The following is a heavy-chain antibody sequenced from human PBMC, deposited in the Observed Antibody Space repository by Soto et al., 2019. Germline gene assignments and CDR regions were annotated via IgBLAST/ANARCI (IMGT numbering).Heavy chain of an antibody. J-gene: IGHJ5*02. Sequence: EVPLVESGGGLVQPGGSLSLSCAASGFTFSTYWMHWVRQAPGTGMVWVSRINADGTTTTYADSVKGRFTISSDNAKNTLYLPLNSLRAADTAVYFCATVATHSYNGVDTWGQGLLVTIS. D-gene: IGHD3-3*02. CDR1: GFTFSTYW. CDR2: INADGTTT. CDR3: ATVATHSYNGVDT. V-gene: IGHV3-74*01.